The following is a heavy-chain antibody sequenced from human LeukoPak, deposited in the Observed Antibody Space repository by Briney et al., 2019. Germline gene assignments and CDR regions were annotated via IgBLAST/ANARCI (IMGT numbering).Heavy chain of an antibody. V-gene: IGHV4-4*07. Sequence: SETLSLTCTVSGGSINNYVLIWLPQPAGKGLEWIGRIFSSGTTNYNPSLKSRATMSVDTSKNQFSLKLSSVTAADTAVYYCARDRGSDGSDQLDPWGQGTLVTVSS. D-gene: IGHD3-10*01. J-gene: IGHJ5*02. CDR2: IFSSGTT. CDR3: ARDRGSDGSDQLDP. CDR1: GGSINNYV.